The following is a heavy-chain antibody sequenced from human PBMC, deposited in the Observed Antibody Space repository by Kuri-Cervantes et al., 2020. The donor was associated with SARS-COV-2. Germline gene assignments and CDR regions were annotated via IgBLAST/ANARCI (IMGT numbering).Heavy chain of an antibody. CDR2: IYHSGST. V-gene: IGHV4-39*07. CDR1: GGSISSSSYY. Sequence: SETLSLTCTVSGGSISSSSYYWGWIRQPPGKGLEWIGSIYHSGSTYYNPSLKSRVTISVDTSKNQFSLKLSSVTAADTAVYNCASGRSEIVVVPTDMGMDVWGKGTTVTVSS. D-gene: IGHD2-2*01. CDR3: ASGRSEIVVVPTDMGMDV. J-gene: IGHJ6*03.